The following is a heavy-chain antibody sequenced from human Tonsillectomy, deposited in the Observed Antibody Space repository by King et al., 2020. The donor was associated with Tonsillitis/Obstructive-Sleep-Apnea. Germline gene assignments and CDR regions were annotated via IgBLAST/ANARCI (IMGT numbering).Heavy chain of an antibody. CDR1: GFTFSSYG. Sequence: VQLVESGGGVVQPGRSLRLSCAASGFTFSSYGMHWVRQAPGKGLEWVAVISYDGSNKYYADSVKGRFTISRDNSKNTLYLQMNSLRAEDTAVYYCAKEDSGYEVAGDYWGQGTLVTVSS. J-gene: IGHJ4*02. V-gene: IGHV3-30*18. CDR3: AKEDSGYEVAGDY. D-gene: IGHD5-12*01. CDR2: ISYDGSNK.